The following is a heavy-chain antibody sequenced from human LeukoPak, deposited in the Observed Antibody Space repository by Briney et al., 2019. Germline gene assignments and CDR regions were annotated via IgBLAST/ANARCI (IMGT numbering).Heavy chain of an antibody. D-gene: IGHD6-13*01. CDR2: IYYSGST. Sequence: SETLSLTCTVSGGSISSGTYYWSWIRQHPGKGLEWIGYIYYSGSTYYNPSLKSRVTISVDTSKNQFSLKLSSVTAADTAVYYCARVEQQLSVDVWGKGTTVTVSS. CDR3: ARVEQQLSVDV. CDR1: GGSISSGTYY. V-gene: IGHV4-31*03. J-gene: IGHJ6*04.